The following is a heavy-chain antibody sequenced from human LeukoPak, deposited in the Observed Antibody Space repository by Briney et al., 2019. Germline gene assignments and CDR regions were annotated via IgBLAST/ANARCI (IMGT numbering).Heavy chain of an antibody. CDR3: ARTSSWYGYYYYYYYMDV. D-gene: IGHD6-13*01. Sequence: PSETLSLTCTVSGGSISSYYWSWVRQPPGKGLEWIGYIYYSGSTNYNPSLKSRVTISVDTSKNQLSLKLSSVTAADTAVYYCARTSSWYGYYYYYYYMDVWGKGTTVTVSS. J-gene: IGHJ6*03. V-gene: IGHV4-59*01. CDR1: GGSISSYY. CDR2: IYYSGST.